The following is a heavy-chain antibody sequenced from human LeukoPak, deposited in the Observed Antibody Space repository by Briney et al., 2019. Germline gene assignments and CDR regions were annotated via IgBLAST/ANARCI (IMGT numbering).Heavy chain of an antibody. D-gene: IGHD1-26*01. CDR3: AKLVGPTGWGCFDY. CDR1: GFTFSSHA. V-gene: IGHV3-23*01. J-gene: IGHJ4*02. Sequence: PGGSLRLSCAASGFTFSSHAMSWVRQAPGKGLEWVSAIGGSGGSTYYADSVKGRFTISRDNSKNTLYLQMNSLRAEDTAVYYCAKLVGPTGWGCFDYWGQGTLVTVSS. CDR2: IGGSGGST.